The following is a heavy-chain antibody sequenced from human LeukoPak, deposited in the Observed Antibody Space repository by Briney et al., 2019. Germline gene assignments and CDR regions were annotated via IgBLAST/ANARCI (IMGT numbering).Heavy chain of an antibody. CDR1: GFTFSSYS. Sequence: GGSLRLSCAASGFTFSSYSMNWVRQAPGKGLEWVSYISSSSSTIYYADSVKGRFTISRDNAKNSLYLQMNSLGDEDTAVYYCAREVGAYPLDYWGQGTLVTVSS. CDR2: ISSSSSTI. D-gene: IGHD1-26*01. V-gene: IGHV3-48*02. CDR3: AREVGAYPLDY. J-gene: IGHJ4*02.